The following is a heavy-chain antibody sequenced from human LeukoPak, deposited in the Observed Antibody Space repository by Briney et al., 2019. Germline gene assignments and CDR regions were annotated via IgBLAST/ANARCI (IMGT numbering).Heavy chain of an antibody. CDR2: ISTDSGYT. D-gene: IGHD1-1*01. CDR1: GYTFNSYG. J-gene: IGHJ3*02. V-gene: IGHV1-18*01. CDR3: ARQSWRNDAFDI. Sequence: ASVKVSCKASGYTFNSYGTSWVRQAPGQGLEWMGWISTDSGYTGSAQKFRGRVTMTKDTSTSTAYLELRSLTSDDTAVYYCARQSWRNDAFDIWGQGTMVTVS.